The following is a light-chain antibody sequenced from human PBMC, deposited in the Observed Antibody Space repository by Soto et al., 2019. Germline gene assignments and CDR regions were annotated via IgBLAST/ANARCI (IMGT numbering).Light chain of an antibody. CDR2: LNSDGSH. CDR3: QTWGTGLLV. Sequence: QLVLTQSPSASASLGASVKLTCTLSSGHSSYAIAWHQQQPEKGPRYLMKLNSDGSHSKGDGIPDRFSGSSSGAERYLIISSLQSEDEAVYYCQTWGTGLLVFGGGTQLTVL. V-gene: IGLV4-69*01. J-gene: IGLJ3*02. CDR1: SGHSSYA.